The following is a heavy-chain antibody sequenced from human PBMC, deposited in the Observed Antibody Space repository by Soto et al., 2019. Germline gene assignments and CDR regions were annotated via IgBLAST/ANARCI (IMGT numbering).Heavy chain of an antibody. Sequence: QVQLVQSGAEVKKPGASVKVSCKASGYIFIHYYLHWVRQAPGQGVERMAIINPNGGSTNYAQKFQGRVTVTSNTSPCTVSMELNSLGSDDTAVYFCARSHLQGDFWGQGTLVTVSS. J-gene: IGHJ4*02. CDR2: INPNGGST. CDR1: GYIFIHYY. D-gene: IGHD2-21*01. CDR3: ARSHLQGDF. V-gene: IGHV1-46*01.